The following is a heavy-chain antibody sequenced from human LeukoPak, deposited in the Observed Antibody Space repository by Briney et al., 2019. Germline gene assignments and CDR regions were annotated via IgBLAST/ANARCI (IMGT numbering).Heavy chain of an antibody. V-gene: IGHV1-46*01. CDR1: GYTFTRYY. J-gene: IGHJ3*01. CDR3: ARGPSEYSSSSDTFDV. D-gene: IGHD6-6*01. CDR2: INSSGGST. Sequence: GASVKVSCKASGYTFTRYYMHWVRQAPGQGLEWMGIINSSGGSTSYAQKFQVRVTMTRDMSTSTVYMELSSLRSEDTAVYYCARGPSEYSSSSDTFDVWGQGTMVTVSS.